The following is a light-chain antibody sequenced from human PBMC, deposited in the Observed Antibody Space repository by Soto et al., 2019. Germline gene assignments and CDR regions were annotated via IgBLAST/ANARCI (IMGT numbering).Light chain of an antibody. V-gene: IGKV1-5*03. J-gene: IGKJ1*01. CDR2: KAS. CDR1: QSISRR. CDR3: QQYNNYLWT. Sequence: DIQMTQSPSTLCASLGDVVTITCRASQSISRRLAWYQQKPGKAPNLLIYKASRLQSGVPSRFSGSGSGTEFTLTISSLQPDDFATYYCQQYNNYLWTFGQGTKVDIK.